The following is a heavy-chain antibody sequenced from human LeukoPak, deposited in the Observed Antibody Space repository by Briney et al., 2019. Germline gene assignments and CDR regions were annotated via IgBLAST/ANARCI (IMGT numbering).Heavy chain of an antibody. J-gene: IGHJ5*02. CDR3: PRDKRYLAAAGPAWFAP. CDR2: IIPIFGTA. CDR1: GGTFSSYA. Sequence: ASVKVSCKASGGTFSSYAISWVRQAPGQGLEWMGGIIPIFGTANYAQKFQGRVTITADESTSTAYMELSSLRSEDAAVYYCPRDKRYLAAAGPAWFAPWGQEPLVPVSP. D-gene: IGHD6-13*01. V-gene: IGHV1-69*13.